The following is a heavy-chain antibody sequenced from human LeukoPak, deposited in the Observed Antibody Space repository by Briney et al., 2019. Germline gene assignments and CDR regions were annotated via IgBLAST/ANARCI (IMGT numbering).Heavy chain of an antibody. V-gene: IGHV4-59*01. CDR2: IYYTGSS. Sequence: PSETLSLTCTVSGGSLSSSYWSWIRQPPGKGLEWIGYIYYTGSSSYNPSLNSRVTISLDTSKNQFSLRLSSVTAADTAVYYCARDNASGYDYRFDYWGQGTLVTVSS. D-gene: IGHD5-12*01. CDR1: GGSLSSSY. CDR3: ARDNASGYDYRFDY. J-gene: IGHJ4*02.